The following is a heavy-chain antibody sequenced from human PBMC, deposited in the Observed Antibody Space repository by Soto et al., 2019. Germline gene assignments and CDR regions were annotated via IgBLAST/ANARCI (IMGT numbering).Heavy chain of an antibody. CDR1: GFTFSDYY. V-gene: IGHV3-11*06. CDR3: ASSPYCSGASCTGY. Sequence: PGGSLRLSCAASGFTFSDYYMSWIRQAPGKGLEWVSYIRSSSNYTNYADSVKGRFTISRDNAKNSLYLQMNSLRAEYTAVYYCASSPYCSGASCTGYWGQGTLVTVSS. CDR2: IRSSSNYT. J-gene: IGHJ4*02. D-gene: IGHD2-15*01.